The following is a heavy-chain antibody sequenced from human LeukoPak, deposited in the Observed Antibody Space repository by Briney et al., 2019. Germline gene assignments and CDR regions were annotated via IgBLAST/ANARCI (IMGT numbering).Heavy chain of an antibody. D-gene: IGHD6-13*01. CDR2: INPNSGGT. CDR1: GYTFTGYY. J-gene: IGHJ3*02. Sequence: GASVKVSCKASGYTFTGYYMHWERQAPGQGLEWMGWINPNSGGTNYAKKIQGRVTMTRDTSISTAYIELSRLRSDDTAVYYCASLTGYSSSWDAFDIWGQGTRVTVSS. CDR3: ASLTGYSSSWDAFDI. V-gene: IGHV1-2*02.